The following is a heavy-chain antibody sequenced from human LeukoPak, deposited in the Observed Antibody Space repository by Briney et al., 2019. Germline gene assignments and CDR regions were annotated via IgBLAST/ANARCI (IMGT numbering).Heavy chain of an antibody. Sequence: GGSLRLSCAASGFTVSSNYMNWVRQAPGKGLEWVSVIDSGDRTYYADSVKGRFTISRDNSKNTLYLQMNSLRAEDTAVYYCARDRRVRGVMWNSKSDGFDIWGKGTTVTVSS. CDR3: ARDRRVRGVMWNSKSDGFDI. V-gene: IGHV3-66*01. CDR2: IDSGDRT. D-gene: IGHD3-10*01. CDR1: GFTVSSNY. J-gene: IGHJ6*04.